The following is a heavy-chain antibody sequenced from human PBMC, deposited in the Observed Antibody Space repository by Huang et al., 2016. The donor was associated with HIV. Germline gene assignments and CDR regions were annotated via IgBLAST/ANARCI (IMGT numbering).Heavy chain of an antibody. V-gene: IGHV3-30*04. CDR1: GFSFANYA. CDR2: ISNDGRRR. J-gene: IGHJ3*01. D-gene: IGHD5-12*01. Sequence: QVQLVESGGGVVQPGRSLRLSCAASGFSFANYAMHWVRQAPGKRLEWVTFISNDGRRRYYADSVKGRFTISRDNFKNALYLQMNRLRGDDTAVYYCTREYTVAGAFDLWGQGTMVTVSS. CDR3: TREYTVAGAFDL.